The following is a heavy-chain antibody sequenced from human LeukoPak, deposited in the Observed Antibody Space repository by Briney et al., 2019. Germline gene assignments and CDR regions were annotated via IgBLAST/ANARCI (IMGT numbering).Heavy chain of an antibody. CDR3: ARVKHYDSSGYYLGYFDY. J-gene: IGHJ4*03. CDR2: IIPIFGTA. Sequence: SVKVSCKASGGTFSSYAISWVRQAPGQGLEWMGGIIPIFGTANYAQKFQGRVTITTDESTSTAYMELSSLRSEDTAVYYCARVKHYDSSGYYLGYFDYWGQGTLVTVSS. CDR1: GGTFSSYA. V-gene: IGHV1-69*05. D-gene: IGHD3-22*01.